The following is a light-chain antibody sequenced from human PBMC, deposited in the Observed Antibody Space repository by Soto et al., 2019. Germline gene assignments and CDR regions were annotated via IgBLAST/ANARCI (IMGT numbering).Light chain of an antibody. CDR3: QQYNNWPLVT. J-gene: IGKJ4*01. CDR1: QSVGTY. Sequence: EIVMTQSPATLSVSPGERATLSCRASQSVGTYLAWYQQKPGQAPRLLIFAASTRATGIPARFSGSGSGSEFTIPISSLQSEDFAVYSCQQYNNWPLVTFGGGTKVEIK. CDR2: AAS. V-gene: IGKV3-15*01.